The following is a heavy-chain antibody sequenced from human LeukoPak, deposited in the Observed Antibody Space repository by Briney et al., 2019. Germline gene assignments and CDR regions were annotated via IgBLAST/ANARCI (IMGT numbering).Heavy chain of an antibody. J-gene: IGHJ4*02. D-gene: IGHD6-13*01. V-gene: IGHV4-30-4*01. Sequence: PSETLSLTCTVSGGSISSGDYYWSWIRQPPGKGPEWIGYIYYSGSTYYNPSLKSRVTISVDTSKNQFSLKLSSVTAADTAVYYCASQLQQLEYFDYWGQGTLVTVSS. CDR1: GGSISSGDYY. CDR3: ASQLQQLEYFDY. CDR2: IYYSGST.